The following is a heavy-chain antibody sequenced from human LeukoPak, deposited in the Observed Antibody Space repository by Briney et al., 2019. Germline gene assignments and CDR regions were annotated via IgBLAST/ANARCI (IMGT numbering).Heavy chain of an antibody. CDR1: CGSISSGGYY. J-gene: IGHJ3*02. D-gene: IGHD4-23*01. CDR2: IYYSGSA. V-gene: IGHV4-31*03. Sequence: SETLSLTCTVSCGSISSGGYYWSWNRQHPGKGLEWIGYIYYSGSAYYNPSLKSRVTISVDTSKNQFSLKLSSVTAADTAVYYCARDPSPHYGGNLDAFDIWGQGTMVTVSS. CDR3: ARDPSPHYGGNLDAFDI.